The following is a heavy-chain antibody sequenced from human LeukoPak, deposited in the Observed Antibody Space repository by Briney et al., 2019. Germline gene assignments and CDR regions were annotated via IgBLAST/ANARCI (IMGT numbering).Heavy chain of an antibody. J-gene: IGHJ5*02. CDR1: GGSISSSSYY. CDR2: IYYSGST. CDR3: ARRYCSGGSCYSDNWFDP. D-gene: IGHD2-15*01. V-gene: IGHV4-39*01. Sequence: PSETLSLACTVSGGSISSSSYYRGWLRQPPGKGLEWIGSIYYSGSTYYNPSLKSRVTISVDTSKNQFSLKLSSVTAADTAVYYCARRYCSGGSCYSDNWFDPWGQGTLVTVSS.